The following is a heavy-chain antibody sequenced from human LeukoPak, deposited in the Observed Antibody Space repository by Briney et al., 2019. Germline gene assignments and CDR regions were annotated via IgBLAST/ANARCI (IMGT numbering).Heavy chain of an antibody. CDR3: ARGDIVVVPAAIPFDY. CDR1: GFTFSSYS. CDR2: INSSSSYI. J-gene: IGHJ4*02. V-gene: IGHV3-21*01. Sequence: GGSLRLSCAASGFTFSSYSMNWVRQAPGKGLEWVSSINSSSSYIYYADSVKGRFTISRDNAKNSLYLRMNSLRAEDTAVYYCARGDIVVVPAAIPFDYWGQGTLVTVSS. D-gene: IGHD2-2*01.